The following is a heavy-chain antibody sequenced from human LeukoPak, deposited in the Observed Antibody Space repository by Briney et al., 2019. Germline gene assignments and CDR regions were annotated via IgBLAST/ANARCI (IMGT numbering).Heavy chain of an antibody. V-gene: IGHV4-59*01. Sequence: SETLSLTCTVSGGSISSYYWSWIRQPPGKGLEWIGYVSYSGSTNYNPSLKSRVTISVDTSKNQFSLKLSSVTAADTAVYYCARDPRSSGYCSGGSCSDWFDPWGQGTLVTVSS. CDR3: ARDPRSSGYCSGGSCSDWFDP. CDR2: VSYSGST. D-gene: IGHD2-15*01. CDR1: GGSISSYY. J-gene: IGHJ5*02.